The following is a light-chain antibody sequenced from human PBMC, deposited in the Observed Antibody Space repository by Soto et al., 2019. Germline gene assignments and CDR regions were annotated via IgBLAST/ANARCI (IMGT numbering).Light chain of an antibody. CDR3: QQSDSSPRT. J-gene: IGKJ1*01. CDR2: GAS. Sequence: IVMTQSPATLSLSPGERATLSCRASQSVSSYLAWYQQKPGQAPRLLISGASSRAADIPDRFSGSGSGTDVTITINRLETEDVSVYYCQQSDSSPRTFGQGTKVDIK. CDR1: QSVSSY. V-gene: IGKV3-20*01.